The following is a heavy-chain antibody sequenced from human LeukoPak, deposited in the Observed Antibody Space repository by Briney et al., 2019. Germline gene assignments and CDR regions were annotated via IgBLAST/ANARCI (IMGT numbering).Heavy chain of an antibody. J-gene: IGHJ2*01. CDR3: AKNQVGANSLHWCFDL. CDR1: GFTFSSYG. CDR2: IWYDGSNK. Sequence: PGGSLRLSCAASGFTFSSYGMHWVRQAPGKGLEGVAFIWYDGSNKYYVDSVRGRFTTSRDNSKNTLYLQMNSLRAEDAAVYYCAKNQVGANSLHWCFDLWGRGTLVTASS. V-gene: IGHV3-30*02. D-gene: IGHD1-26*01.